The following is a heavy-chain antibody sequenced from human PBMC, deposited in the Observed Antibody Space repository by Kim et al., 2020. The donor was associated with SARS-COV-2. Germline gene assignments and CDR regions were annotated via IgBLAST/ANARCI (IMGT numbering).Heavy chain of an antibody. V-gene: IGHV3-7*03. J-gene: IGHJ4*02. CDR2: IKEDGTLK. CDR3: AREAY. Sequence: GGSLRLSCAASGFTFSNYWMAWVRLAPGKGLEWVANIKEDGTLKYYVDSVKGRFTISRDNAKNSLYLLMNSLTVADTAVYYCAREAYWGQGTLVTVSS. CDR1: GFTFSNYW.